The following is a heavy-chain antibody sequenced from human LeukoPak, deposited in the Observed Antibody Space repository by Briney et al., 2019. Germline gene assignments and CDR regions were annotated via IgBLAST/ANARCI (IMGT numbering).Heavy chain of an antibody. CDR3: ARGHLLWFGELNYYFDY. CDR2: MNPNSGNT. V-gene: IGHV1-8*03. Sequence: ASVKVSCKASGYTFTSYDINWVRQATGQGLEWMGWMNPNSGNTGYAQKFQGRVTITRNTSISTAYMELSSLRSEDTAVYYCARGHLLWFGELNYYFDYWGQGTLVTVSS. D-gene: IGHD3-10*01. J-gene: IGHJ4*02. CDR1: GYTFTSYD.